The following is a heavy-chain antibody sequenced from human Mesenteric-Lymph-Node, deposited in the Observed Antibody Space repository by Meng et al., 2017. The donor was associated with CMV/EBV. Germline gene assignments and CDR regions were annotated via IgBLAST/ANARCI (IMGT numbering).Heavy chain of an antibody. Sequence: ASVKVSCKASGYTFTGYYIHWVRQAPGQGLEWMGWINPNSGGTNYAQKFQGRVTMTRDTSITTAYMELSRLGSDDTAVYYCARSVVGATTLNYYDPWSQGTLVTVSS. D-gene: IGHD1-26*01. CDR2: INPNSGGT. CDR3: ARSVVGATTLNYYDP. CDR1: GYTFTGYY. V-gene: IGHV1-2*02. J-gene: IGHJ5*02.